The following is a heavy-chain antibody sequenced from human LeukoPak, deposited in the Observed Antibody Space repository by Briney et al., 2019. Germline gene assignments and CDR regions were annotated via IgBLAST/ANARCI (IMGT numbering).Heavy chain of an antibody. D-gene: IGHD4-23*01. V-gene: IGHV3-43D*04. CDR2: SWDGGST. CDR1: GFTFDDYA. CDR3: AREGTGDYGGRNSGAFDI. J-gene: IGHJ3*02. Sequence: GGSLRLSCAASGFTFDDYAMHWVRQAPGKGLEWVSLSWDGGSTYYADSVKGRFTISRDNSKNTLYLQMNSLRAEDTAVYYCAREGTGDYGGRNSGAFDIWGQGTMVTVSS.